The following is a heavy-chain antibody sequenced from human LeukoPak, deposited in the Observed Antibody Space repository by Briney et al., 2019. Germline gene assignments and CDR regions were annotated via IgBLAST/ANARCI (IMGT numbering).Heavy chain of an antibody. V-gene: IGHV3-11*01. Sequence: GGSLRLSCAASGFTFSDYYMSWIRQAPGKGLEWVSYISSSGSTIYYADSVKGRFTISRDNAKNSLYLQMNSLRAENTAVYYCARITIDSPAAFDIWGQGTMVTVSS. J-gene: IGHJ3*02. D-gene: IGHD3-10*01. CDR1: GFTFSDYY. CDR3: ARITIDSPAAFDI. CDR2: ISSSGSTI.